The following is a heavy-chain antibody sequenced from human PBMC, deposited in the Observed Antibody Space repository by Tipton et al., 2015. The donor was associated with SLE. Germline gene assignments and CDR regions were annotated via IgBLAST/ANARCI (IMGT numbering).Heavy chain of an antibody. Sequence: TLSLTCAVYGGSFSAYYWSWIRQPPGKGLEWIGEINHSGSTNYNPSLKSRVTISVDTSKNQFSLKVSSVTAADTAVYYCARTGAIYWFDSWGQGTLVTVS. CDR3: ARTGAIYWFDS. CDR1: GGSFSAYY. J-gene: IGHJ5*01. V-gene: IGHV4-34*01. CDR2: INHSGST.